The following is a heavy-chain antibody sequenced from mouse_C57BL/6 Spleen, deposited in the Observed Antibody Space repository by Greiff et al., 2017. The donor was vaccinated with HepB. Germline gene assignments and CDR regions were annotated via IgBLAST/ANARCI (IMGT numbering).Heavy chain of an antibody. J-gene: IGHJ1*03. Sequence: QVQLQQPGAELVKPGASVKLSCKASGYTFTSYWMQWVKQRPGQGLEWIGEIDPSDSYTNYNQKFKGKATLTVDTSSSTAYMQLSSLTSEDSAVYYCARNWEWYFDVWGTGTTVTVSS. V-gene: IGHV1-50*01. CDR3: ARNWEWYFDV. D-gene: IGHD4-1*01. CDR1: GYTFTSYW. CDR2: IDPSDSYT.